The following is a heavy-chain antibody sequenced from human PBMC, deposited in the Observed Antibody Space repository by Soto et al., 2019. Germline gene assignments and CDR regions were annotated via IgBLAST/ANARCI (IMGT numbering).Heavy chain of an antibody. CDR3: ARAPHGDVVGPGSYYYYYYGMDV. D-gene: IGHD2-15*01. Sequence: ASVKVSCKASGYTFTTYAMHWVRQAPGQRLEWMGRINPSGGSTSYAQKFQGRVTITRDTSASTAYMELSSLRSEDAAVYYCARAPHGDVVGPGSYYYYYYGMDVWGQGTTVTVSS. V-gene: IGHV1-3*01. CDR1: GYTFTTYA. CDR2: INPSGGST. J-gene: IGHJ6*02.